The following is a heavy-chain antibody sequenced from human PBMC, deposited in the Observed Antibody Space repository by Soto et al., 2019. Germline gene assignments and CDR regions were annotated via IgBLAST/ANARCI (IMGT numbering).Heavy chain of an antibody. V-gene: IGHV1-18*04. CDR1: GYTFTTYS. J-gene: IGHJ4*02. Sequence: QVQLVQSGAEVKRPGASVNVSCKTSGYTFTTYSLSWVRQAPGQGLEWMGWISPFNGDATYAQKFQDRVTLTTDTSTSTAYMELRRLRDDDTAVYYCARVADIVLIPALDYLGRGTLVIVSS. D-gene: IGHD2-8*02. CDR3: ARVADIVLIPALDY. CDR2: ISPFNGDA.